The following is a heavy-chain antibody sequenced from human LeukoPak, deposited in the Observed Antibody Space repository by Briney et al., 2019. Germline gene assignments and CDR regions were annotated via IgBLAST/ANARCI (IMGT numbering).Heavy chain of an antibody. CDR2: ISPHNGNR. CDR1: GYTFTRYG. Sequence: DSVKVSCKTSGYTFTRYGVSWVRQAPGQGLEWMGWISPHNGNRDYAQKFKDRVSMTTDTSTNTVYLELRSLRPDDTAMYYCARTGYGSGSDDFHFWGQGTLVTVSS. V-gene: IGHV1-18*01. J-gene: IGHJ4*02. D-gene: IGHD3-10*01. CDR3: ARTGYGSGSDDFHF.